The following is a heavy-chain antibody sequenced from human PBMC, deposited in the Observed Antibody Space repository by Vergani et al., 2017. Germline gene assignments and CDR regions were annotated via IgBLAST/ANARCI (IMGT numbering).Heavy chain of an antibody. D-gene: IGHD2-2*01. Sequence: EVQLVESGGGLVQPGRSLRLSCAASGFTFDDYAMHWVRQAPGKGLEWVSAISGSGGSTYYADSVKGRFTISRDNSKNTLYLQMNSLRAEDTAVYYCAKDILPYCSSTSCYSGVNWFDPWGQGTLVTVSS. CDR1: GFTFDDYA. J-gene: IGHJ5*02. CDR2: ISGSGGST. CDR3: AKDILPYCSSTSCYSGVNWFDP. V-gene: IGHV3-23*04.